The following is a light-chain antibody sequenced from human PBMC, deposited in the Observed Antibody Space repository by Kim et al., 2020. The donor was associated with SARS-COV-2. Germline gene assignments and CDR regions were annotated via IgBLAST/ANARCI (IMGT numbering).Light chain of an antibody. CDR1: SSDVGGYNY. CDR3: SSYTSSSTLV. J-gene: IGLJ3*02. CDR2: DVT. Sequence: GHSITISCTGTSSDVGGYNYVSWYQQYPGKTPKLIIHDVTERPSGISNRFSGSKSANTASLTISGLQAEDEADYYCSSYTSSSTLVFGGGTQLTVL. V-gene: IGLV2-14*03.